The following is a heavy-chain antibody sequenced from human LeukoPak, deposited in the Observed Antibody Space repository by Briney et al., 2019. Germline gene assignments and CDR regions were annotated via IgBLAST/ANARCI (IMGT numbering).Heavy chain of an antibody. CDR1: GGSISSYY. Sequence: PSETLSLTCTVSGGSISSYYWSWIRQPPGKGLEWIGYIYYSGSTNYNPSLKSRVTISVDTSKNQFSLKLSSVTAADTAVYYCTGLRGSYKGSYYYYYYMDVWGKGTTVTISS. V-gene: IGHV4-59*12. CDR3: TGLRGSYKGSYYYYYYMDV. J-gene: IGHJ6*03. CDR2: IYYSGST. D-gene: IGHD1-26*01.